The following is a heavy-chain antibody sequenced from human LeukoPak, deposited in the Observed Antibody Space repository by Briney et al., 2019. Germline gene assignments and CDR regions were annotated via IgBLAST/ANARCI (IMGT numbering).Heavy chain of an antibody. J-gene: IGHJ4*02. V-gene: IGHV3-23*01. D-gene: IGHD4-23*01. Sequence: GGSLRLSCAASGFTFSNYAMSWVRQAPGKGLEWVSTISGSGDYTYYADSVKGRFSISRDNSKNTLYLQMNSLRAEDTAVYYCAKTVGTRYFDYWGQGTLVTVSS. CDR1: GFTFSNYA. CDR2: ISGSGDYT. CDR3: AKTVGTRYFDY.